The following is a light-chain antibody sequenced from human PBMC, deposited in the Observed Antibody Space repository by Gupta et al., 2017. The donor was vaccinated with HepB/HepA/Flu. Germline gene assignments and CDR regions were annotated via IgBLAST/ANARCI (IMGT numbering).Light chain of an antibody. CDR2: WAS. J-gene: IGKJ4*01. CDR3: QQYYTTLT. Sequence: DIVMTQSPDSLAVSLGERATINCKSSQSILYSSNNKYYLAWYQQKPGQPPKLLIYWASTRESGVPDRFSGRGSGTDFTLTISSLQAEDVAVYYCQQYYTTLTFGGGTKVEMK. V-gene: IGKV4-1*01. CDR1: QSILYSSNNKYY.